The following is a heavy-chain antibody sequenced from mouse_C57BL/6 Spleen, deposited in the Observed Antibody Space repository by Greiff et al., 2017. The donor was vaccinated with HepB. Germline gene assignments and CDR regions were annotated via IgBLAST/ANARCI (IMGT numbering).Heavy chain of an antibody. CDR2: IHPNSGST. Sequence: QVQLQQPGAELVKPGASVKLSCKAFGYTFTSYWMHWVKQRPGQGLEWIGMIHPNSGSTNYNEKFKSKATLTVDKSSSTAYMQLSSLTSEDSAVYYCARSLLLYYFDYWGQGTTLTVSS. J-gene: IGHJ2*01. D-gene: IGHD1-1*01. V-gene: IGHV1-64*01. CDR1: GYTFTSYW. CDR3: ARSLLLYYFDY.